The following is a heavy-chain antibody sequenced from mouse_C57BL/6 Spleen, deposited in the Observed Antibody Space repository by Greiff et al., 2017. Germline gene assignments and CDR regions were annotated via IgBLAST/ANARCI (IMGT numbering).Heavy chain of an antibody. CDR2: IYPGGGDT. CDR3: ARREYYNDTNFDY. J-gene: IGHJ2*01. V-gene: IGHV1-82*01. Sequence: QVQLQQSGPELVKPGASVKISCKASGYAFSSSWMNWVKQRPGTGLEWIGRIYPGGGDTNYNGKFKGKATLTADKSSSTAYMQLSSLTSEDTAVYFCARREYYNDTNFDYWGQGTTLTVSS. D-gene: IGHD1-1*01. CDR1: GYAFSSSW.